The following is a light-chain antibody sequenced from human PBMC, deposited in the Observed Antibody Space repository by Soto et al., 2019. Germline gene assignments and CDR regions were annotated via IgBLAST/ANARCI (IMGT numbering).Light chain of an antibody. CDR3: HSSGSSLSV. Sequence: QSVLTQPPSVSGAPGQRVTIYCSGSSSNIVEGYDVHWYQQLPGKAPKLLIYGNNNRPSGVPERFSGAKYSTSPSLAIAWLPTEDEADYYCHSSGSSLSVFGTGTKLTV. J-gene: IGLJ1*01. CDR1: SSNIVEGYD. CDR2: GNN. V-gene: IGLV1-40*01.